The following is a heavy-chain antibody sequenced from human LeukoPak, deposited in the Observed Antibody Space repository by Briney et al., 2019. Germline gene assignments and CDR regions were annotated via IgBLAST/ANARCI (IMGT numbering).Heavy chain of an antibody. CDR1: GYTFTGYY. CDR2: INPNTGGT. Sequence: ASLKVSCKASGYTFTGYYMHWVRQAPGQGLEWMGLINPNTGGTQFAQKFQGRVTMTRDTSISTAYMDLSSLRSDDTAVYYCARVAQGPSYGFFVDYWGQGTLVTVSS. D-gene: IGHD5-18*01. J-gene: IGHJ4*02. CDR3: ARVAQGPSYGFFVDY. V-gene: IGHV1-2*02.